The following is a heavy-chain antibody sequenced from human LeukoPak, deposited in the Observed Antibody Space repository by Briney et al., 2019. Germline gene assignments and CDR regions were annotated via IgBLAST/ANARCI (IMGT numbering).Heavy chain of an antibody. Sequence: PSQTLSLTCTVSGGSISSGDYYWSWIRQPPGKGLEWIGYIYYSGSTYYNPSLKIRVTISVDTSKNQFSLKLSSVTAADTAVYYCARASIAASYYYYGMDVWGQGTTVTVSS. J-gene: IGHJ6*02. D-gene: IGHD6-6*01. CDR1: GGSISSGDYY. CDR2: IYYSGST. V-gene: IGHV4-30-4*01. CDR3: ARASIAASYYYYGMDV.